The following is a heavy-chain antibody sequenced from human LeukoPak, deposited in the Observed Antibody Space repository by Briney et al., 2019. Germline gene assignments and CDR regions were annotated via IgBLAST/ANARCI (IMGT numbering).Heavy chain of an antibody. CDR2: ISGSGGST. CDR3: AKDVLRFLEWFHDAFDI. CDR1: GFTFSNYA. D-gene: IGHD3-3*01. J-gene: IGHJ3*02. Sequence: GGSLRLSCAASGFTFSNYAMSWVRQAPGKGLEWVSAISGSGGSTYYADSVKGRFTISRDNSKNTLYLQMNSLRAEDTAVYYCAKDVLRFLEWFHDAFDIWGQGTMVTVSS. V-gene: IGHV3-23*01.